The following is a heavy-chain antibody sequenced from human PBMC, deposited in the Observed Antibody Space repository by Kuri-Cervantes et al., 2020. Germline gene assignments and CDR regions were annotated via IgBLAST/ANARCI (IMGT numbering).Heavy chain of an antibody. D-gene: IGHD5-18*01. CDR1: GFTLDDYA. J-gene: IGHJ6*02. Sequence: SLKISCAASGFTLDDYAMHWVRQAPGKGLEWVSGISWNSGSIGYADSVKGRFTISRDNAKNSLYLQMNSLRAEDTALYYCAKESGYSYGYYYYYYGMDVWGQGTTVTVSS. CDR3: AKESGYSYGYYYYYYGMDV. V-gene: IGHV3-9*01. CDR2: ISWNSGSI.